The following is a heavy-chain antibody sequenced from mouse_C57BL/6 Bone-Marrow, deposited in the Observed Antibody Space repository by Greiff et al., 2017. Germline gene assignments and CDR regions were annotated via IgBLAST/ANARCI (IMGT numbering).Heavy chain of an antibody. Sequence: EVKLVESGGGLVQPGGSLSLSCAASGFTFTDYYMSWVRQPPGKALEWLGFIRNKANGYTTEYSASVKGRFTISRDNSQSILYLQMNALRAEDSATYYCARSLYYSNYLGYWGQGTSVTVSS. J-gene: IGHJ4*01. V-gene: IGHV7-3*01. CDR2: IRNKANGYTT. CDR3: ARSLYYSNYLGY. D-gene: IGHD2-5*01. CDR1: GFTFTDYY.